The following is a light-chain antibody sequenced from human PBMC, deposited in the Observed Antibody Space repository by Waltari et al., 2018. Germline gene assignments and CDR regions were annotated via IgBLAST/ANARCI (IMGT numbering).Light chain of an antibody. V-gene: IGKV3-20*01. CDR1: QSLSRC. CDR3: QHHVRLPAT. CDR2: GAS. J-gene: IGKJ1*01. Sequence: LTQSPATLSLSPGVRASLSCRARQSLSRCLAGYQQKPGQAPRLLIYGASTRATGSPDRFSGSGSGTDFSLTISGLVPEDSAVYYCQHHVRLPATFGQGTKVEIK.